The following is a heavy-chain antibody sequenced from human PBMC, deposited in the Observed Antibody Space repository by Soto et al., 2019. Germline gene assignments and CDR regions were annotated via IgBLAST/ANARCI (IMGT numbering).Heavy chain of an antibody. J-gene: IGHJ3*02. CDR1: GGSITNYY. CDR2: IYYRGTT. D-gene: IGHD3-10*01. V-gene: IGHV4-59*01. Sequence: QVQLQESGPGLAKPSETLSLTCSVSGGSITNYYWGWLRQPPGKGPEWIGHIYYRGTTDYNPSLESRVTISVDTSRNQFSLNLASLTAAETAIYYCARVGFSNFIRGGDAFEIWGQGRSVTVSS. CDR3: ARVGFSNFIRGGDAFEI.